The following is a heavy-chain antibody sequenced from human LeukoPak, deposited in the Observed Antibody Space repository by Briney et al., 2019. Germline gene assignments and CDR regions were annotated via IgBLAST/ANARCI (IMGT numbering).Heavy chain of an antibody. CDR2: ISGGGSYI. D-gene: IGHD6-6*01. Sequence: PGGSLRLSCATSGFTFSSYGMSWVRQAPGKGLEWVSSISGGGSYIYYADSVKDRFTISRDNAENSLYLQMNSLRVEDMAVYYCARGRGYSSSSTDMDVWGRGTTVIVSS. J-gene: IGHJ6*02. CDR3: ARGRGYSSSSTDMDV. V-gene: IGHV3-21*01. CDR1: GFTFSSYG.